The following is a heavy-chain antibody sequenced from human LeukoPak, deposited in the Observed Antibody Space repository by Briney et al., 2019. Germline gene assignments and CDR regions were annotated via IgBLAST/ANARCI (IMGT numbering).Heavy chain of an antibody. D-gene: IGHD3-10*01. CDR2: ISYDGSNK. Sequence: GGSLRLSCAASGFTFSSYAMHWVRQAPGKGLEWVAVISYDGSNKYYADSVKGRFTISRDNSKNTLYLQMNSLRAEDTAVYYCARDHRDYGSGSYYYYYGMDVWGHGTTVTVSS. CDR1: GFTFSSYA. J-gene: IGHJ6*02. CDR3: ARDHRDYGSGSYYYYYGMDV. V-gene: IGHV3-30-3*01.